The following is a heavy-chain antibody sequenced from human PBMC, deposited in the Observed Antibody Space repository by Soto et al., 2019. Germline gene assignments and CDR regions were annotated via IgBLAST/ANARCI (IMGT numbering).Heavy chain of an antibody. D-gene: IGHD2-8*01. Sequence: SETLSLTCTVSGGSISSGGYYWSWIRQHPGKGLEWIGYIYYSGSTYYNLSLKSRVTISVDTSKNQFSLKLSSVTAADTAVYYCARDRRCTSGVCSPSLDHWGHGTLVTVSS. J-gene: IGHJ1*01. CDR1: GGSISSGGYY. CDR3: ARDRRCTSGVCSPSLDH. V-gene: IGHV4-31*03. CDR2: IYYSGST.